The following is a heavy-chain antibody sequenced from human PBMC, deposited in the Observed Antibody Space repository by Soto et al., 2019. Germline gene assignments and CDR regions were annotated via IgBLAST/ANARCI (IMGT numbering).Heavy chain of an antibody. CDR2: IYYSGST. CDR1: GGSVSSGSYY. CDR3: ARDWNWNDRTIAFDI. J-gene: IGHJ3*02. V-gene: IGHV4-61*01. D-gene: IGHD1-1*01. Sequence: QVQLQESGPGLVKPSETLSLTCTVSGGSVSSGSYYWSWIRQPPGKGLEWIGYIYYSGSTNYNPSLKSRVTISVDTSKNQFSMKLSSVTAADTAVYYCARDWNWNDRTIAFDIWGQGTMVTVSS.